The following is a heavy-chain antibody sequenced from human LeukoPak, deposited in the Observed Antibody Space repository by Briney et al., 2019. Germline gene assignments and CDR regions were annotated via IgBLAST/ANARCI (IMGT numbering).Heavy chain of an antibody. D-gene: IGHD3-22*01. CDR1: GDSISSGTYY. CDR2: IYTSGNT. V-gene: IGHV4-61*02. Sequence: PSETLSLTCTVSGDSISSGTYYWSWIRQPTGKGLEWIGRIYTSGNTNYNPSLKSRVTISVDTSKNQFSLKLSSVTAADTAVYYCARFSTYDSSGSWFDPWGQGTLVTVSS. CDR3: ARFSTYDSSGSWFDP. J-gene: IGHJ5*02.